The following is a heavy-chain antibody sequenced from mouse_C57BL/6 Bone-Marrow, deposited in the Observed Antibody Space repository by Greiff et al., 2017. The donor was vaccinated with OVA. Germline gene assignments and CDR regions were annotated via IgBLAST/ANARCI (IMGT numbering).Heavy chain of an antibody. J-gene: IGHJ2*01. CDR2: IDPSDSYT. CDR1: GYTFTSYW. CDR3: AREGFDY. Sequence: QVQLQQPGAELVRPGTSVKLSCKASGYTFTSYWMHWVKQRPGQGLEWIGVIDPSDSYTNYNQKFKGKATLTVDTSSSTDYMQLSSLTSEDSAVYYCAREGFDYWGQGTTLTVSS. V-gene: IGHV1-59*01.